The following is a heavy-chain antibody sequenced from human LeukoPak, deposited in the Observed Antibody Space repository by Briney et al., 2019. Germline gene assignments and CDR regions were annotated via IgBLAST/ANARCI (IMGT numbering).Heavy chain of an antibody. V-gene: IGHV4-4*07. CDR2: IYSSGST. CDR1: GGSISNFY. D-gene: IGHD6-13*01. Sequence: SETLSLTCTVSGGSISNFYWSWIRQPAGKKLKWIGRIYSSGSTNYNPSLKSRVTMSLDTSKNQFSLKLSSVTAADTAVYFCARETTGAGTARPFDYWGQGTLVTVSS. CDR3: ARETTGAGTARPFDY. J-gene: IGHJ4*02.